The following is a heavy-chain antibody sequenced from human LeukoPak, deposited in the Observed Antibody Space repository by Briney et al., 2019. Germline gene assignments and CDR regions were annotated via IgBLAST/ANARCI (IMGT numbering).Heavy chain of an antibody. J-gene: IGHJ6*03. D-gene: IGHD3-10*01. CDR1: GYTFTTYD. CDR2: MNANSGNT. V-gene: IGHV1-8*01. CDR3: ARGPDPSHYPDYYYYYMDV. Sequence: ASVKVSCKASGYTFTTYDINWVRQATGQGLEWMGWMNANSGNTGYAQKFQGRVTLTKNTSISTAYMELNSLRSEDTAVYYCARGPDPSHYPDYYYYYMDVWGKGTTVTVSS.